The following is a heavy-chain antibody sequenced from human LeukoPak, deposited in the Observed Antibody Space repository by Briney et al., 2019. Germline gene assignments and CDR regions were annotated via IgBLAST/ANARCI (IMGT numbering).Heavy chain of an antibody. CDR1: GGSISSSSYY. J-gene: IGHJ4*02. Sequence: SETLSLTCTVSGGSISSSSYYWGWIRQPPGKGLEWIGSIYYSGSTYYNPSLKSRVTISVDTSKNQFSLKLSSVTAADTAVYYCARSTWLFSSDDYWGQGTLVTVSS. CDR3: ARSTWLFSSDDY. CDR2: IYYSGST. V-gene: IGHV4-39*01. D-gene: IGHD3-22*01.